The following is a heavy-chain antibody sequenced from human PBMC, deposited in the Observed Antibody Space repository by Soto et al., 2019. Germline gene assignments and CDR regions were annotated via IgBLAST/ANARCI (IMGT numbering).Heavy chain of an antibody. J-gene: IGHJ5*02. V-gene: IGHV3-74*01. Sequence: EVQLVESGGGLVQPGGSLRLSCAASGFTFNSYWMHWVRQAPGKGLVWVSRINSDGSMVSYADSVKGRFTISRDNAKNTLYLQMNSLRAEDTAVYSCTRAAYGDYWFDPWSQGTLVTVSS. D-gene: IGHD4-17*01. CDR1: GFTFNSYW. CDR2: INSDGSMV. CDR3: TRAAYGDYWFDP.